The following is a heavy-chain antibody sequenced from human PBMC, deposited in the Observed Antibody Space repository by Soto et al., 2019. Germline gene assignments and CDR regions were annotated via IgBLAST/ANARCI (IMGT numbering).Heavy chain of an antibody. J-gene: IGHJ6*02. CDR1: GGSISSYY. Sequence: PSETLSLTCTVSGGSISSYYWSWIRQPPGKGLEWIGYIYYSGSTNYNPSLKSRVTISVDTSKNQFSLKLSSVTAADTAVYYCARAAVFAVAGYYYYYGMDVWGQGTTVNVSS. CDR2: IYYSGST. V-gene: IGHV4-59*01. CDR3: ARAAVFAVAGYYYYYGMDV. D-gene: IGHD6-19*01.